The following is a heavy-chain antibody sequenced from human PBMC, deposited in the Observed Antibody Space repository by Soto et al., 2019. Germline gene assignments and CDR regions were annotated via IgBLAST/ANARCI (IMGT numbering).Heavy chain of an antibody. D-gene: IGHD6-19*01. CDR1: GGSISSYY. J-gene: IGHJ6*02. CDR3: ARSSSYSSGWYGNYYYYGMDV. Sequence: PSETLSLTGTVSGGSISSYYWSWIRQPRGKGLEWIGYIYYSGSTNYNPSLKSRVTISVDTSKNQFSLKLSSVTAADTAVYYCARSSSYSSGWYGNYYYYGMDVWGQGTTVTVSS. V-gene: IGHV4-59*01. CDR2: IYYSGST.